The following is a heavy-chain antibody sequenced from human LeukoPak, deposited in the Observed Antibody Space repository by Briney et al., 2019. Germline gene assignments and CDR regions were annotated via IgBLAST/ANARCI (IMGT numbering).Heavy chain of an antibody. CDR2: IYIGGST. V-gene: IGHV4-4*07. CDR1: GGSISSYY. CDR3: ARVAVTVRRGYMDV. J-gene: IGHJ6*03. Sequence: PSETLSLTCTVSGGSISSYYWSWIRQPAGKGLEWIGRIYIGGSTNYNPSLKSRVTMSVDTSKNQFSLKLSSVTAADTAVYYCARVAVTVRRGYMDVWGKGTTVTVSS. D-gene: IGHD4-17*01.